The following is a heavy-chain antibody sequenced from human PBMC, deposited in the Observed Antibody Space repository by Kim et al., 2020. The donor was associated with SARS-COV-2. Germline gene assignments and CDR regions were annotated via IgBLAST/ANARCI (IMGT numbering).Heavy chain of an antibody. Sequence: TSHNPPLKSRDTRSVDTSKTQFSLQLSSVTAADTAVYYCARVKQPYFFYYWGQGTLVTVSS. D-gene: IGHD6-13*01. J-gene: IGHJ4*02. CDR2: T. V-gene: IGHV4-59*01. CDR3: ARVKQPYFFYY.